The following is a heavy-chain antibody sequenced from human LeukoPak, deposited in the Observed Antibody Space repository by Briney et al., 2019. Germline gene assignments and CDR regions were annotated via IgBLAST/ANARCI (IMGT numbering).Heavy chain of an antibody. CDR3: VRGGLEPFDI. CDR2: INTDGTTT. J-gene: IGHJ3*02. Sequence: GGSLRLSCALSGFSFSDYWMHWVRQAQGKGLAWVSRINTDGTTTNHADSVTGRFTISRDNGKNMLYLQMNSPRAEDTAVYYCVRGGLEPFDIWGQGTMVTVSS. D-gene: IGHD1-1*01. CDR1: GFSFSDYW. V-gene: IGHV3-74*01.